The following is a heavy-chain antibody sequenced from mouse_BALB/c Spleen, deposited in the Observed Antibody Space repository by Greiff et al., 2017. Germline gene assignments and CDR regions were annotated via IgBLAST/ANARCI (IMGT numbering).Heavy chain of an antibody. CDR3: AREGRTGFAY. CDR1: GFSLTSYG. D-gene: IGHD4-1*01. CDR2: IWAGGST. J-gene: IGHJ3*01. V-gene: IGHV2-9*02. Sequence: VQLQQSGPGLVAPSQSLSNTCTVSGFSLTSYGVHWVRQPPGKGLEWLGVIWAGGSTNYNSALMSRLSISKDNSKSQVFLKMNSLQTDDTAMYYCAREGRTGFAYWGQGTLVTVSA.